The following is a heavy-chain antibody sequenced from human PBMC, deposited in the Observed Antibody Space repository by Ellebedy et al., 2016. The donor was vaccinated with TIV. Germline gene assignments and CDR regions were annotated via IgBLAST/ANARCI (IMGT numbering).Heavy chain of an antibody. CDR1: GFTFSSYW. J-gene: IGHJ4*02. V-gene: IGHV3-7*01. CDR3: ARDVAYIDWSHYFDY. D-gene: IGHD3-9*01. Sequence: PGGSLRLSCAASGFTFSSYWMSWVRQAPGKGLEWVANIKEDGSEKYYVDSVKRRFTIFRDNAKNSLYQQMNSLTGEDTAVYYCARDVAYIDWSHYFDYWGQGTLVTVSS. CDR2: IKEDGSEK.